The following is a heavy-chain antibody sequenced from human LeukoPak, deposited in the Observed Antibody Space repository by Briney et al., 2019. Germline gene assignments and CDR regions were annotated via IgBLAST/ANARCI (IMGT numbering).Heavy chain of an antibody. CDR1: GGSVSSGSYY. V-gene: IGHV4-39*01. CDR2: IYYSGST. J-gene: IGHJ3*02. CDR3: ARICMIVEFLGAFDI. D-gene: IGHD3-22*01. Sequence: SETLSLTCTVSGGSVSSGSYYWGWIRQPPGKGLEWIGSIYYSGSTYYNPSLKSRVTISVDTSKNQFSLKLSSVTAADTAVYYCARICMIVEFLGAFDIWGQGTMVTVSS.